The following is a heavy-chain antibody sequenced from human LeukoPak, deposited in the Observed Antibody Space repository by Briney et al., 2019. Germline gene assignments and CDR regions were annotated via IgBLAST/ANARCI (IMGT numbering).Heavy chain of an antibody. CDR1: GYTFTTYD. J-gene: IGHJ4*02. V-gene: IGHV1-18*01. CDR2: ISAYNGNT. CDR3: ARPRTGYSGSYGY. D-gene: IGHD1-26*01. Sequence: GASVKVSCKASGYTFTTYDITWVRQATGQGLEWMGWISAYNGNTNYAQKLQGRVTMTTDTSTSTAYMELRSLRSDDTAVYYCARPRTGYSGSYGYWGQGTLVTVSS.